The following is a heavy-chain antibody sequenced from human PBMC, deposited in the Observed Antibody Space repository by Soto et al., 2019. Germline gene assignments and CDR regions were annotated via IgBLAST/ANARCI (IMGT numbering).Heavy chain of an antibody. V-gene: IGHV3-21*01. CDR1: GFTFSSYS. J-gene: IGHJ4*02. CDR2: ISSSSSYI. CDR3: ARDFPLRFLEWFGPFDY. Sequence: GGSLRLSCAASGFTFSSYSMNWVRQAPGKGLEWVSSISSSSSYIYYADSVKGRFTISRDNAKNSLYLQMNSLRAEDTAVYYCARDFPLRFLEWFGPFDYWGQGTLVTVSS. D-gene: IGHD3-3*01.